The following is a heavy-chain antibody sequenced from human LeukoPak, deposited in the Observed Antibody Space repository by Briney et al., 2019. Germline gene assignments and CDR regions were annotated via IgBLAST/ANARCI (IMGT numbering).Heavy chain of an antibody. D-gene: IGHD2-21*01. CDR3: ARGIVVENAIPGY. V-gene: IGHV3-74*01. CDR1: GFTFSSYW. J-gene: IGHJ4*02. Sequence: QPGGSLRLSCAASGFTFSSYWMHWVRQVPGKGLVWVSRINTDGSSTTYADSVKGRFTSSRDNAKNTLYLQMNSLRAEDTAVYFCARGIVVENAIPGYWGQGTLVTVSS. CDR2: INTDGSST.